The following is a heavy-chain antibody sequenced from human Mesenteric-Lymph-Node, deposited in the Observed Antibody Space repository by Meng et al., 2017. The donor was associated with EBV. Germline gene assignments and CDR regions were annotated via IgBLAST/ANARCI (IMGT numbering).Heavy chain of an antibody. J-gene: IGHJ4*02. D-gene: IGHD1-26*01. V-gene: IGHV4-34*01. CDR3: ARLIVGSLSTFDY. Sequence: EAQQSAAGLLTTAATLSPSCGFTGGSFSNHYWSWIRQPPGKGLEGIGEINHRGSTSYNPSLKSRVTISVDTAKNQFSLKMSSVTAADTAVYYCARLIVGSLSTFDYWGQGALVTVSS. CDR1: GGSFSNHY. CDR2: INHRGST.